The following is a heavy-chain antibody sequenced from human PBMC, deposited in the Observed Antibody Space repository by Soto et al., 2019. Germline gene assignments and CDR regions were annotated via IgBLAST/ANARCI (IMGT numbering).Heavy chain of an antibody. D-gene: IGHD2-21*02. CDR3: AGGGHVVVVTAALDY. V-gene: IGHV1-46*01. J-gene: IGHJ4*02. CDR1: GYTFTSYG. Sequence: GASVKVSCKASGYTFTSYGISWVRQAPGQGLEWMGTVNPSGGHTTYAQHFLGRVTMTRDTSTSTLYMELTSLTSDDTAVYYCAGGGHVVVVTAALDYWGQGTLVTVSS. CDR2: VNPSGGHT.